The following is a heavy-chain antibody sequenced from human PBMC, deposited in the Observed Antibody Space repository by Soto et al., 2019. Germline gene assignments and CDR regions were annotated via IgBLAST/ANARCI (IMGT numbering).Heavy chain of an antibody. V-gene: IGHV4-39*01. J-gene: IGHJ5*02. CDR3: ARHSLALRKNNWFDP. D-gene: IGHD3-3*02. CDR1: GDSIISSDFY. CDR2: IFYLGSS. Sequence: ETLSLTCTVSGDSIISSDFYWGWVRQPPGKGLEWIGSIFYLGSSYYNPSLKSRVTMSVDTSKNQFSLGLRSVTAADTALYFCARHSLALRKNNWFDPWGQGIMVTAPQ.